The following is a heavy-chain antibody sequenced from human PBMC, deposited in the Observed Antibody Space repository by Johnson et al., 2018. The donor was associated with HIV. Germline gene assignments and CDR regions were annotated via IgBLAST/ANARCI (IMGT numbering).Heavy chain of an antibody. CDR2: ISTGGKT. D-gene: IGHD4-17*01. CDR1: GFRFSAYA. Sequence: VQLVESGGGLVQPAGSLGLSCTASGFRFSAYALTWVRQAPGKGLEWVSVISTGGKTYYADSVKGRFSISRDNSKNTLYLQINNLRVEDTAVYYCAKQLRDYDDTLSDDAFDVWGRGTLVTVSS. CDR3: AKQLRDYDDTLSDDAFDV. V-gene: IGHV3-23*04. J-gene: IGHJ3*01.